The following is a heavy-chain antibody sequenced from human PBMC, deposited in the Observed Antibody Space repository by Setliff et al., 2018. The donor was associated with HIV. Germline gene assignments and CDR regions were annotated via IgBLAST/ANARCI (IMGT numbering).Heavy chain of an antibody. CDR2: INTNTGNP. J-gene: IGHJ4*02. Sequence: ASVKVSCKASGYTFTTYAMNWVRQAPGQGPEWMGWINTNTGNPTYAQGLTGRFVFSLDTSVSTAYLQISSLKAEDSAIYYCARVSDTGVDPQTHRDYWGQGTPVTVSS. V-gene: IGHV7-4-1*02. D-gene: IGHD2-21*01. CDR3: ARVSDTGVDPQTHRDY. CDR1: GYTFTTYA.